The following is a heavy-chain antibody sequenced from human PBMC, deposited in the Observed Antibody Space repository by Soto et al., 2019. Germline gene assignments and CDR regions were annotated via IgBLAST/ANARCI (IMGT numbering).Heavy chain of an antibody. J-gene: IGHJ4*02. CDR1: GGSISSYY. V-gene: IGHV4-59*08. Sequence: SETLSLTCTVSGGSISSYYWSWIRQPPGKGLEWIGYIYYSGSTNYNPSLKSRVTISVDTSKNQFSLKLSSVTAADTAVYYCAITDCNSTSGNALFDGRGQGTLVTVS. CDR3: AITDCNSTSGNALFDG. D-gene: IGHD2-2*01. CDR2: IYYSGST.